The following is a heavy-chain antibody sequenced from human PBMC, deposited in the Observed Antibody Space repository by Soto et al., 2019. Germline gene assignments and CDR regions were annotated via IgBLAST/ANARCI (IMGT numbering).Heavy chain of an antibody. D-gene: IGHD3-10*02. Sequence: GGSLRLSCAASGFTFSSYAMSWVRQAPGKGLEWVSGISGSGASTDYADSVKGRFTISRDNSKNTLSLQMNSLRAEDTAVYYCAKVSGVGPNPYVFDYWGQGALVTVSS. CDR2: ISGSGAST. J-gene: IGHJ4*02. CDR3: AKVSGVGPNPYVFDY. CDR1: GFTFSSYA. V-gene: IGHV3-23*01.